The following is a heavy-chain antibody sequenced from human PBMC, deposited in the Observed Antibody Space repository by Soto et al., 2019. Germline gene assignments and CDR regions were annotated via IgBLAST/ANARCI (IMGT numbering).Heavy chain of an antibody. Sequence: DVQLVESGGGSVQPGGSLSLSCAATGFTFSYYWMHWVRQAPGKGLVWVSRIHSDGSSTTDADSVKGRFTISRDNAKNTLYLQMNSLRAEATAVYDCARGQWGAFALWGQGTTVTVAS. V-gene: IGHV3-74*01. CDR2: IHSDGSST. CDR3: ARGQWGAFAL. CDR1: GFTFSYYW. D-gene: IGHD1-26*01. J-gene: IGHJ3*01.